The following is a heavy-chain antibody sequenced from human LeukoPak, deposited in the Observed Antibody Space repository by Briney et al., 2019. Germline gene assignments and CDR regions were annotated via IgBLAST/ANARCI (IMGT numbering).Heavy chain of an antibody. Sequence: PGGSLRLSCAASGFTFDDHAMHWVRQAPGKGLEWVSGINWNGGNIGYADSVKGRFTISRDNANNSLYLQMDTLRAEDTALYYCAKGLSLAYYDNESPLGYWGQGTLVTVSS. J-gene: IGHJ4*02. CDR2: INWNGGNI. CDR3: AKGLSLAYYDNESPLGY. CDR1: GFTFDDHA. D-gene: IGHD3-22*01. V-gene: IGHV3-9*01.